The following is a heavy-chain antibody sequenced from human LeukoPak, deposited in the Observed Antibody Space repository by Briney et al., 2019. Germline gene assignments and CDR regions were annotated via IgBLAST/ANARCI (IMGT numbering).Heavy chain of an antibody. J-gene: IGHJ6*02. V-gene: IGHV1-2*04. CDR2: INPNSGVT. CDR3: ARARIYGDYYYYGMDV. D-gene: IGHD4-17*01. Sequence: ASVKVSCKASGYTFTGYYIHWVRQAPGQGLEWMGCINPNSGVTNYAQKFQGWVTMTRDTSITTGYMELSRLRSDDTAVYYCARARIYGDYYYYGMDVWGQGTTVTVSS. CDR1: GYTFTGYY.